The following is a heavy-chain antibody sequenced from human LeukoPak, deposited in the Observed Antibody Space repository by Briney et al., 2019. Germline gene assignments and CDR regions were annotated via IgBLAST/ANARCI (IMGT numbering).Heavy chain of an antibody. D-gene: IGHD3-22*01. V-gene: IGHV4-61*02. CDR2: VYTSGST. Sequence: SETLSLTCTVSGGSISSGSYYWSWIRQPAGKGLEWIGRVYTSGSTNYNPSLKSRVTISVDTSKNQFSLKLSSVTAADTAVYYCARGTYYYDSSGYYYRPKNNYYMDVWGKGTTVTVSS. CDR3: ARGTYYYDSSGYYYRPKNNYYMDV. J-gene: IGHJ6*03. CDR1: GGSISSGSYY.